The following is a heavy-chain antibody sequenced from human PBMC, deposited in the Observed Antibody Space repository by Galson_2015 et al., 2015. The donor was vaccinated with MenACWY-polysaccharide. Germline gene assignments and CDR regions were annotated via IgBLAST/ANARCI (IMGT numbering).Heavy chain of an antibody. J-gene: IGHJ5*02. D-gene: IGHD3-22*01. CDR2: MNPNSGNT. CDR1: GYTFSSYD. Sequence: VKVSCEASGYTFSSYDINWVRPTTGQGLEWMGWMNPNSGNTGYAQKFQGRVTMTRNTSISIAYMELSSLRSEDTAVYYCARGGKYYYDSSGYLNWFDPWGQGTLVTVSS. CDR3: ARGGKYYYDSSGYLNWFDP. V-gene: IGHV1-8*01.